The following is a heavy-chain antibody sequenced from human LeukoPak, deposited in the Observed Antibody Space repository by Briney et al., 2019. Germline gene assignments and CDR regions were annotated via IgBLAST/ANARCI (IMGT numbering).Heavy chain of an antibody. CDR1: GFEFISYG. CDR3: TRELPREVTLDY. CDR2: INTDGSST. Sequence: GGSLRLSCAASGFEFISYGMQWVRQAPGKGLVWVSRINTDGSSTSYADSVKGRFTVSRDNAKNTLFLQVNSLRAEDTAVYFCTRELPREVTLDYWRQGTPVTVSS. V-gene: IGHV3-74*01. D-gene: IGHD2-21*02. J-gene: IGHJ4*01.